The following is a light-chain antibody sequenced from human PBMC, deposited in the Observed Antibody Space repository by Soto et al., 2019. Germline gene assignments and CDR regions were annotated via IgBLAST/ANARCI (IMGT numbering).Light chain of an antibody. V-gene: IGKV1-39*01. CDR2: DAS. CDR3: QQSYSTPWT. CDR1: QSISSY. Sequence: DIQMTPSQSSLSASVGDRVTITCRASQSISSYLNWYQQKPGKAPMLLIYDASTLQGGVPSRFSGAVSGTDFTLTISNLQPEDFATYFCQQSYSTPWTFGLGTKVDI. J-gene: IGKJ1*01.